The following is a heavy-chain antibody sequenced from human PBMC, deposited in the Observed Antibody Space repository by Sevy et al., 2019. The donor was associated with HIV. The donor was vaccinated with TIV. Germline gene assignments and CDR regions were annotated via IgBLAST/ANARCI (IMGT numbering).Heavy chain of an antibody. V-gene: IGHV3-30*18. CDR3: AKLWGYCSSTSCSHFDY. CDR2: ISYDGRNK. CDR1: GFTFSSYG. D-gene: IGHD2-2*01. Sequence: GGSLRLSCAASGFTFSSYGMHWVRQAPGKGLEWVAVISYDGRNKYYADSVKGRFTISRDNSKNTLYLQMNSLRAEDTAAYYCAKLWGYCSSTSCSHFDYWGQGTLVTVSS. J-gene: IGHJ4*02.